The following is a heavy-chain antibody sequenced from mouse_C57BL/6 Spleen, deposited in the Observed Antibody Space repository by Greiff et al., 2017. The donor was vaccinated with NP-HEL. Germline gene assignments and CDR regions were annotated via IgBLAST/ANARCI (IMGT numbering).Heavy chain of an antibody. J-gene: IGHJ2*01. D-gene: IGHD2-12*01. Sequence: EVQLQQSGPELVKPGASVKISCKASGYTFTDYYMNWVKQSHGKSLEWIGDINPNNGGTSYNQKFKGKATLTVDKSSSTAYMELRSLTSEDSAVYYCASTRGFDYWGQGTTLTVSS. CDR2: INPNNGGT. CDR3: ASTRGFDY. CDR1: GYTFTDYY. V-gene: IGHV1-26*01.